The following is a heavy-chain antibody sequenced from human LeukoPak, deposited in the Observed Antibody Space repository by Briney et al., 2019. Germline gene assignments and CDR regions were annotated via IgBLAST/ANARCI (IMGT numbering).Heavy chain of an antibody. CDR2: IYTSGST. J-gene: IGHJ4*02. Sequence: NPSETLSLTCTVSGGSISSYYWSWIRQPAGKGLEWIGRIYTSGSTNYNPSLKSRVTISVDTSKNQFSLKLSSVTAADTAVYYCARDQGSIILGYFDYWGQGTLVTVSS. D-gene: IGHD1-14*01. CDR3: ARDQGSIILGYFDY. V-gene: IGHV4-4*07. CDR1: GGSISSYY.